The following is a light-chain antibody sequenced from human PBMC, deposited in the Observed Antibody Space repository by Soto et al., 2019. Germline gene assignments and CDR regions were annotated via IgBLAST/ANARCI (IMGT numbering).Light chain of an antibody. CDR2: GAS. V-gene: IGKV3-20*01. J-gene: IGKJ1*01. CDR1: RGVSANY. Sequence: ENFLRQSPGTLSLSPGEGATLSCRASRGVSANYLAWYQQKPGQAPTLLIYGASIRAAGIPDRFSGSGSGTDFTLTIRRLEPDDFAVYYCQQYGSSPRTFGQGTKVDIK. CDR3: QQYGSSPRT.